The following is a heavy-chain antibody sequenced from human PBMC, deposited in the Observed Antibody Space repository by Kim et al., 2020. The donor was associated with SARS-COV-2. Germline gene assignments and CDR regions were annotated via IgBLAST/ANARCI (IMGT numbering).Heavy chain of an antibody. D-gene: IGHD1-1*01. V-gene: IGHV3-30*03. Sequence: GGSLRLSCAASGFTFSDYGMHWVRQAPGKGLEWVALISYDKSNKYYTDSVRGRFTISRDNSKNTLYLQMNSLRVEDTAVYYCARDRGANSNELDYWGRGTLVTVSS. CDR2: ISYDKSNK. CDR1: GFTFSDYG. CDR3: ARDRGANSNELDY. J-gene: IGHJ4*02.